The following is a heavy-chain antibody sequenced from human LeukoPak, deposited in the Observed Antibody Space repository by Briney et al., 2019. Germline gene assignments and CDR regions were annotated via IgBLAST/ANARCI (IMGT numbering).Heavy chain of an antibody. CDR3: ARDYPLAYGVPGEASSDY. CDR1: GYTFTSYD. Sequence: ASVKVSCKASGYTFTSYDINWVRQATGQGLEWMGWMNPNSGNTGYAQKFQGRVTITRNTSISTAYMELSSLRSEDTAVYYCARDYPLAYGVPGEASSDYWGQGTLVTVSS. D-gene: IGHD4-17*01. V-gene: IGHV1-8*03. CDR2: MNPNSGNT. J-gene: IGHJ4*02.